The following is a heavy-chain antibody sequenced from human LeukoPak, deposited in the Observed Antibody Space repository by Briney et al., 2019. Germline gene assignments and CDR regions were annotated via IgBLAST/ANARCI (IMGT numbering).Heavy chain of an antibody. V-gene: IGHV4-31*03. J-gene: IGHJ4*02. Sequence: PSQTLSLTCTVSGGSISSGGYYWSWIRQHPGKGLEWIGYIYYSGSTYYNPSLKSRVTISADTSKNQFSLKLSSVTAADTAVYYCAGDLVSVAGSIDYWGQGTLVTVSS. D-gene: IGHD2-15*01. CDR1: GGSISSGGYY. CDR3: AGDLVSVAGSIDY. CDR2: IYYSGST.